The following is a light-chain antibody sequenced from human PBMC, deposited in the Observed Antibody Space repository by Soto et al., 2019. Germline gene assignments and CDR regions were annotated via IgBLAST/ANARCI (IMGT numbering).Light chain of an antibody. CDR2: FNS. CDR1: RSNLGTSS. Sequence: QSVLTQPPSASGTPGQRVTISCSGSRSNLGTSSVNWYQQVPGTAPKLLIYFNSQRPSGVPDRFSASKSGTSASLAISALQSEDEADYYCASWDESLKVVFGGGTQLTVL. J-gene: IGLJ3*02. V-gene: IGLV1-44*01. CDR3: ASWDESLKVV.